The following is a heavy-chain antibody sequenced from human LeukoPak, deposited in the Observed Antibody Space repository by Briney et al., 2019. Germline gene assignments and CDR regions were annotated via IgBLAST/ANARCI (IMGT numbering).Heavy chain of an antibody. J-gene: IGHJ4*02. D-gene: IGHD3-22*01. CDR3: ARPFFYYYDSSGYFGY. V-gene: IGHV3-30-3*01. CDR2: ISYDGSNK. Sequence: PGGSLRLSCAASGFTFSSYAMHWVRQAPGKGLEWVAVISYDGSNKYYADSVKGRFTISRDNSKNTLYLQMNSLRAEDTAVYYCARPFFYYYDSSGYFGYWGQGTLVTVSS. CDR1: GFTFSSYA.